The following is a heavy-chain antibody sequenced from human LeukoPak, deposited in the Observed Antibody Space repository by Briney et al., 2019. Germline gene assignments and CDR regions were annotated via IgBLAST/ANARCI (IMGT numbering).Heavy chain of an antibody. Sequence: ASVKVSCEASGGTFSGYAISWVRQAPGQGLEWMGGIIPIFGTANYAQKFQGRVTITADKSTSTAYMELSSLRSEDTAVYYCARGPSIAARPSLNYYYYYMDVWGKGTTVTVSS. V-gene: IGHV1-69*06. CDR1: GGTFSGYA. J-gene: IGHJ6*03. CDR3: ARGPSIAARPSLNYYYYYMDV. D-gene: IGHD6-6*01. CDR2: IIPIFGTA.